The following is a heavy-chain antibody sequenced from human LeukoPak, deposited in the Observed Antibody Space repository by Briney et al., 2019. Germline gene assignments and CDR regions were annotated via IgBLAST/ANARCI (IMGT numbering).Heavy chain of an antibody. CDR1: GFTFSSYW. Sequence: PGGSLRLSRAASGFTFSSYWMSWVRQAPGKGLEWVANIKQDGSEKYYVDSVKGRFTISRDNAKNSLYLQMNSLRAEDTAVYYCARVLHKRNYDSSVYYGYWGQGTLVTVSS. J-gene: IGHJ4*02. V-gene: IGHV3-7*04. CDR3: ARVLHKRNYDSSVYYGY. D-gene: IGHD3-22*01. CDR2: IKQDGSEK.